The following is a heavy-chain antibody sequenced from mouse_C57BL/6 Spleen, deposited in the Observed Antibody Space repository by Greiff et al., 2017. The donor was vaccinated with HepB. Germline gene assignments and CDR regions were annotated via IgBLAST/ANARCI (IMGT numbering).Heavy chain of an antibody. D-gene: IGHD1-1*01. CDR2: ISSGSSTI. CDR1: GFTFSDYG. V-gene: IGHV5-17*01. CDR3: ARSSNYYGSSPWFAY. Sequence: EVKLQESGGGLVKPGGSLKLSCAASGFTFSDYGMHWVRQAPEKGLEWVAYISSGSSTIYYADTVKGRFTISRDNAKNTLFLQMTSLRSEDTAMYYCARSSNYYGSSPWFAYWGQGTLVTVSA. J-gene: IGHJ3*01.